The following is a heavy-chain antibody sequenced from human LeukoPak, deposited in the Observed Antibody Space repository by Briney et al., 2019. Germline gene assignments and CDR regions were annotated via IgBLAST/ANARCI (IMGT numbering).Heavy chain of an antibody. D-gene: IGHD3-16*02. CDR3: ARETYDYVWGSYRPYDY. V-gene: IGHV1-8*01. CDR2: TNPNSGNT. CDR1: GYTFTSYD. Sequence: GASVKVSCKASGYTFTSYDINWVRQATGQGLEWMGWTNPNSGNTGYAQKFQGRVTMTRNTSISTAYMELSSLRSEDTAVYYCARETYDYVWGSYRPYDYWGQGTLVTVSS. J-gene: IGHJ4*02.